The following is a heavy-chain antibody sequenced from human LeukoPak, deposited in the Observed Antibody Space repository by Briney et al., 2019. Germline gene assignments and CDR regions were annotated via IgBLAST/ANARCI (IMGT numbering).Heavy chain of an antibody. Sequence: PGGSLRLSCAASGFTFSSYSMNWVRQAPGKGLEWVSSISSSSSYIYYADSVKGRFTISRDNSKNTLYLQMNSLRAEDTAVYYCAKDYYGSGSYSDYWGQGTLVTVSS. CDR3: AKDYYGSGSYSDY. V-gene: IGHV3-21*04. J-gene: IGHJ4*02. D-gene: IGHD3-10*01. CDR1: GFTFSSYS. CDR2: ISSSSSYI.